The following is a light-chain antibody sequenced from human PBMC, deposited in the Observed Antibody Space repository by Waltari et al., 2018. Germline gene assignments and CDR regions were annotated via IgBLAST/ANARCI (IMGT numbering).Light chain of an antibody. Sequence: DIQMTQFPSSLSASVGDRVTITCRASQDIRNSLAWYQLKPGKAPKVLIYATSTLYPGVASRFRGSGSGTEFTLTISSLQPEDVATYYCQKYNDAPWTFGRGTRVEIK. CDR2: ATS. CDR3: QKYNDAPWT. V-gene: IGKV1-27*01. CDR1: QDIRNS. J-gene: IGKJ1*01.